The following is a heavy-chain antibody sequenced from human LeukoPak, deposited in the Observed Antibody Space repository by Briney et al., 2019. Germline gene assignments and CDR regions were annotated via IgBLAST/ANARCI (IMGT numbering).Heavy chain of an antibody. J-gene: IGHJ6*04. D-gene: IGHD4-17*01. CDR3: ARENGDYGYYYGMDV. CDR2: IIPIFGTA. CDR1: GGTFGSYA. Sequence: ASVKVSCKASGGTFGSYAISWVRQAPGQGLEWMGGIIPIFGTANYAQKFQGRVTITADKSTSTAYMELSSLRSEDTAVYYCARENGDYGYYYGMDVWGKGTTVTVSS. V-gene: IGHV1-69*06.